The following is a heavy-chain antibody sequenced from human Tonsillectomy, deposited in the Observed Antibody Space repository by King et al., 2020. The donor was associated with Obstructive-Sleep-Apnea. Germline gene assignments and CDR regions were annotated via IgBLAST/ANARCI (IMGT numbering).Heavy chain of an antibody. J-gene: IGHJ6*02. CDR2: ISWNSVDL. V-gene: IGHV3-9*01. D-gene: IGHD1-7*01. CDR3: AKDTHGNFYSGLDV. Sequence: VQLVESGGELVQPGRSLRLSCAASGFMFDDYAMHWVRQAPGKGLEWVSGISWNSVDLVYADSVKGRFTISRDNAKNSLYLQMNSLRPEDTALYYCAKDTHGNFYSGLDVWGQGTTVTVSS. CDR1: GFMFDDYA.